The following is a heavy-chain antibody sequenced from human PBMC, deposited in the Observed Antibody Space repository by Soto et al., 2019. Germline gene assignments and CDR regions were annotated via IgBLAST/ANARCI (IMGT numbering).Heavy chain of an antibody. CDR1: GYTLTELS. CDR2: FDPEDGET. J-gene: IGHJ4*01. D-gene: IGHD3-22*01. V-gene: IGHV1-24*01. CDR3: ATVSLYSSGYSTHHDY. Sequence: ASVKVSCKVSGYTLTELSMHWVRQAPGKGLEWMGGFDPEDGETIYAQKFQGRVTMTEDTSTDTAYMELSSLRSEDTAVYYCATVSLYSSGYSTHHDYWGHGTLVTV.